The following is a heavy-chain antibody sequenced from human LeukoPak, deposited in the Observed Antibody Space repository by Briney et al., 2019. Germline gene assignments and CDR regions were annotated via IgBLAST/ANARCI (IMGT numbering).Heavy chain of an antibody. V-gene: IGHV4-59*01. Sequence: SETLSPTCTVSGASIKTYYWSWIRQPPGKGLEWIGWIYDSGITTYNPSLESRVTISIDTSKNQFSLKLSSVTAADTAMYYCARATNVGFFYYYGMDVWGQGTTVTVSS. CDR3: ARATNVGFFYYYGMDV. D-gene: IGHD1-14*01. J-gene: IGHJ6*02. CDR2: IYDSGIT. CDR1: GASIKTYY.